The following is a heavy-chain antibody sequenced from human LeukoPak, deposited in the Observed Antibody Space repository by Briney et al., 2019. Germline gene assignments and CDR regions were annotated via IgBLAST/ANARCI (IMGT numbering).Heavy chain of an antibody. CDR1: GGSISSSTYY. CDR2: LYYSGST. V-gene: IGHV4-39*01. CDR3: ARLSVGATRRDY. Sequence: SETLSLTCTVSGGSISSSTYYWGWIRQPPGKGLEWIGNLYYSGSTYYNPSLKSRVTISVDTSKNQFSLKLSSVTAADTAVYYCARLSVGATRRDYWGQGTLVTVSS. J-gene: IGHJ4*02. D-gene: IGHD1-26*01.